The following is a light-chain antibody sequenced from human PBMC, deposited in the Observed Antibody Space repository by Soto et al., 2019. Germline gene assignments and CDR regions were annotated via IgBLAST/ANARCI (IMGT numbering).Light chain of an antibody. Sequence: DLQMTQSPSSVSASVGDRVTITCRASQDISSWLAWYQQKPGKAPNLLIYTASSLQSGVPSRFSGSGSGTEFTLTLSSLQPEDFATYYCQQANTFPITFGQGTRLEIK. CDR1: QDISSW. J-gene: IGKJ5*01. CDR3: QQANTFPIT. CDR2: TAS. V-gene: IGKV1-12*01.